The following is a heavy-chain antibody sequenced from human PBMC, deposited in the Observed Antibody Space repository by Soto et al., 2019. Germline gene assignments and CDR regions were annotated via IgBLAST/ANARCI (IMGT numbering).Heavy chain of an antibody. V-gene: IGHV5-51*01. Sequence: PGESLKISCKGSGYSFTSYWIAWVRQMPGKGLEWMGIIYPGDSDTRYSPSFQGHVTITVDKSTSTAYLQWNPLKASDTAMYYFSKQINNFRDYYSVMAFWVKGTTVP. CDR1: GYSFTSYW. CDR3: SKQINNFRDYYSVMAF. CDR2: IYPGDSDT. J-gene: IGHJ6*04.